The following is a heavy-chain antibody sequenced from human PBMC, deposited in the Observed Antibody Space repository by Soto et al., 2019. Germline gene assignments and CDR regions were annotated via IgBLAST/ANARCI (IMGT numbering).Heavy chain of an antibody. V-gene: IGHV1-69*13. CDR2: IIPIFGTA. Sequence: SVKVSCKASGGTFSSYAISWVRQAPGQGLEWMGGIIPIFGTANYAQKFQGRVTITADESTSTAYMELSSLRSEDTAVYYCARSPYSNYVDWFDPWGQGTLVTVSS. D-gene: IGHD4-4*01. CDR3: ARSPYSNYVDWFDP. J-gene: IGHJ5*02. CDR1: GGTFSSYA.